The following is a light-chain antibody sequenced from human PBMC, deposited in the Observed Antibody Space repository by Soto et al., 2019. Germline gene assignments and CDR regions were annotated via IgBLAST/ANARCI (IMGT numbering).Light chain of an antibody. CDR2: DNN. Sequence: QSVLIQPPSASGAPGQRVTISCSGDLSNVGTNPVNWYQQLSGDLIYDNNKRPSGIPDRFSGSKSGTSATLGITGLQTGDEADYYCGTWDSSLSAYVFGTGTKVTVL. V-gene: IGLV1-51*01. CDR1: LSNVGTNP. J-gene: IGLJ1*01. CDR3: GTWDSSLSAYV.